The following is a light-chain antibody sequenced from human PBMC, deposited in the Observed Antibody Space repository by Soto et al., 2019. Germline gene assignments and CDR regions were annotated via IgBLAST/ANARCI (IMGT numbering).Light chain of an antibody. V-gene: IGKV3-15*01. CDR3: QQYNNWPPWR. Sequence: ETAMTQSPATLSVSPGERATLSCRASQSVSSNLARYQQKPGQAPRLLIYGASTRATGIPARFSGSGSGAEFTLTISSLQSEDFAVYFCQQYNNWPPWRFGKGAKVDIK. J-gene: IGKJ1*01. CDR2: GAS. CDR1: QSVSSN.